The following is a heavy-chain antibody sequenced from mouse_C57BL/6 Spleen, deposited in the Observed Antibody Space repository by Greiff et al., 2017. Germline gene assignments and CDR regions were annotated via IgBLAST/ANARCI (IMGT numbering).Heavy chain of an antibody. D-gene: IGHD1-1*01. J-gene: IGHJ4*01. CDR1: GYTFTDYN. V-gene: IGHV1-22*01. CDR3: AREADYYGSSYDAMDY. Sequence: DVKLQESGPELVKPGASVKMSCKASGYTFTDYNMHWVKQSHGKSLEWIGYINPNNGGTSYNQKFKGKATLTVNKSSSTAYMELRSLTSEDSAVYYCAREADYYGSSYDAMDYWGQGTSVTVSS. CDR2: INPNNGGT.